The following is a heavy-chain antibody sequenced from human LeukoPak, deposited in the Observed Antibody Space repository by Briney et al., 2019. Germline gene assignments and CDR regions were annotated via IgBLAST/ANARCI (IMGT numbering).Heavy chain of an antibody. V-gene: IGHV1-2*02. CDR2: INPNSGGT. CDR1: GYTFTDYY. D-gene: IGHD5-18*01. J-gene: IGHJ4*02. CDR3: AREPVDTPMVTSFDY. Sequence: ASVKVSCKASGYTFTDYYMHWVRQAPGQGLEWMGWINPNSGGTNYAQKFQGRVTMTRDTSISTAYMELSRLTSDDTAVYYCAREPVDTPMVTSFDYRGQGTLVTVAS.